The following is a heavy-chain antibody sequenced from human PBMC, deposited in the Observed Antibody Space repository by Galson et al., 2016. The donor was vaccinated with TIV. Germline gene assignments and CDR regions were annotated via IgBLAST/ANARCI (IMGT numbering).Heavy chain of an antibody. D-gene: IGHD3-10*01. J-gene: IGHJ4*02. CDR1: GYIFTNYY. V-gene: IGHV1-2*02. Sequence: SVKVSCKASGYIFTNYYIHWVRQAPGQGLEWMGWINADSGGTIYAQKFQGRVAMTRDTSINTAYLELSGMKSDDTAVYYCARVNGARAFDSWGQGALVTGSS. CDR2: INADSGGT. CDR3: ARVNGARAFDS.